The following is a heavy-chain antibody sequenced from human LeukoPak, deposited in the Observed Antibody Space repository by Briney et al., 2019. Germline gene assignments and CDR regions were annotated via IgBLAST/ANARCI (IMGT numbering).Heavy chain of an antibody. CDR3: ARDSSTNSLGDP. J-gene: IGHJ5*02. D-gene: IGHD2-2*01. Sequence: GASVKVSCKASGYTFSNYYMHWVRQAPGQGLEWMGIINAGGGGTAYAQKFQGRVTMTRDTSTSTDYMELSSLRSEDTAVYYCARDSSTNSLGDPWGQGTLVTVSS. CDR1: GYTFSNYY. V-gene: IGHV1-46*01. CDR2: INAGGGGT.